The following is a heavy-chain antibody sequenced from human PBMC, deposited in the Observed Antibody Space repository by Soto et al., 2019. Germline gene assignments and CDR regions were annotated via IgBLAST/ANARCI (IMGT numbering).Heavy chain of an antibody. D-gene: IGHD1-26*01. CDR3: ARGSYAGGSDYYYYGMDV. J-gene: IGHJ6*02. Sequence: GGSLRLSCAASGFTFSSYGMHWVRQAPGKGLEWVAVIWYDGSNKYYADSVKGRFTISRDNSKNTLYLQMNSLRAEDTAVYYCARGSYAGGSDYYYYGMDVWGQGTTVTVSS. V-gene: IGHV3-33*01. CDR2: IWYDGSNK. CDR1: GFTFSSYG.